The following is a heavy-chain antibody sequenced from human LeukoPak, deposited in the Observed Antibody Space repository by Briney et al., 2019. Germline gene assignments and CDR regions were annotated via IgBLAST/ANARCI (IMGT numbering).Heavy chain of an antibody. V-gene: IGHV4-34*01. CDR1: GGTFSGYY. CDR3: ASGWLPEWSP. CDR2: IYYSGST. D-gene: IGHD3-3*01. Sequence: PSETLSLTCAVYGGTFSGYYWSRIRQPPGKGLEWIGSIYYSGSTYYNPSLKSRVTISVDTFKNQFSLKLSSVTAADTAVYYCASGWLPEWSPWGQGTLVTVSS. J-gene: IGHJ5*02.